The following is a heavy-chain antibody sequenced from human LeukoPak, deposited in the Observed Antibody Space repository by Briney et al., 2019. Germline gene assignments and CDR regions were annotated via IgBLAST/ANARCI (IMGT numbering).Heavy chain of an antibody. D-gene: IGHD2-2*01. V-gene: IGHV4-34*01. CDR3: ARGRTHIVVVPAAARFDY. Sequence: SETLSLTCAVYGGSFSGYYWSWIRQPPGKGLEWIGEINHSGSTNYNPSLKSRVTISVDTSKNQFSLKLSSVTAADTAVYYCARGRTHIVVVPAAARFDYWGQGTPVTVSS. J-gene: IGHJ4*02. CDR1: GGSFSGYY. CDR2: INHSGST.